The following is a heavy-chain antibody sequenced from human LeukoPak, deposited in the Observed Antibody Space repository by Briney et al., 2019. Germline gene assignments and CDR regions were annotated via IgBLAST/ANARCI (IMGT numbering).Heavy chain of an antibody. CDR1: GGSISSGDYY. CDR2: IYYSGST. CDR3: ARDSELESSTPPGYSAFDI. D-gene: IGHD2-15*01. Sequence: SETLSLTCTVSGGSISSGDYYWSWIRQPPGKGLEWIGYIYYSGSTYYNPSLKSRVTISVDTSKNQFSLKLSSVTAADTAVYYCARDSELESSTPPGYSAFDIWGQGTMVTVSS. V-gene: IGHV4-30-4*08. J-gene: IGHJ3*02.